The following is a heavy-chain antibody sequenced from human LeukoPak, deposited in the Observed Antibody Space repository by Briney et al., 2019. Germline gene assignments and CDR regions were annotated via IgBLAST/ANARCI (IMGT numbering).Heavy chain of an antibody. J-gene: IGHJ5*02. V-gene: IGHV4-4*07. CDR1: GGSISSYY. Sequence: PSETLFPTCTVSGGSISSYYWSWIRQPAGKGLEWIGRIYTSGSTNYNPSLKSRVTMSVDTSKNQFSLKLSSVTAADTAVYYCARGVVPAAGEVAWFDPWGQGTLVTVSS. CDR3: ARGVVPAAGEVAWFDP. CDR2: IYTSGST. D-gene: IGHD2-2*01.